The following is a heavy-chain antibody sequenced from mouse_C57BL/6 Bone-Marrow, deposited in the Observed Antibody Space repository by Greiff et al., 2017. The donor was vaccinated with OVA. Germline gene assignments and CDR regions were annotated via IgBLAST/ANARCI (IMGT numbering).Heavy chain of an antibody. J-gene: IGHJ3*01. Sequence: QVQLQQSGAELVRPGPSVTLSCKASGYTFTDYEMHWVKQTPVHGLEWIGAIDPETGGTAYNQKFKGKAILTADKSSSTAYMELRSLTSEDSAVYYCTKGDYSNYGFAYWGQGTLVTVSA. V-gene: IGHV1-15*01. CDR2: IDPETGGT. CDR1: GYTFTDYE. CDR3: TKGDYSNYGFAY. D-gene: IGHD2-5*01.